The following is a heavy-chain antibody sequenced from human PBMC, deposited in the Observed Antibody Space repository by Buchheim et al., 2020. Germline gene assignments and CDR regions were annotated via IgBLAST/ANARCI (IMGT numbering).Heavy chain of an antibody. Sequence: DVQLVQSGGGLVQPGGSLRLSCAASGFTFSRDWMSWVRQAPGKGPEWVASIKEDGSEKYYVDSVEGRFTISRDNAKNSLYLQMNSLRAEDTAVYFCAREYDWSQGTL. J-gene: IGHJ4*02. CDR2: IKEDGSEK. CDR1: GFTFSRDW. V-gene: IGHV3-7*01. CDR3: AREYD.